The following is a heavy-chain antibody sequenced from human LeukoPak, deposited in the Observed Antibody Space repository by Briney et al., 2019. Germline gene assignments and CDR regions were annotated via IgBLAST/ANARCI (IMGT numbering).Heavy chain of an antibody. Sequence: PSETLSLTCTVSGGSISSYYWSWIRQPPGKGLEWIGYIYYSGNTNYNPSLKSRVTISVDTSKNQFSLKLSSVTAADTAVYYCARHSAAAGTGWRVRYFDLWGRGTLVTVSS. CDR2: IYYSGNT. V-gene: IGHV4-59*08. CDR3: ARHSAAAGTGWRVRYFDL. D-gene: IGHD6-13*01. J-gene: IGHJ2*01. CDR1: GGSISSYY.